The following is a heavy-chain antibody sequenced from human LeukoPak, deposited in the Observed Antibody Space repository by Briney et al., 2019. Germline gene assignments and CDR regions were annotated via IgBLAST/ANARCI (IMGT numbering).Heavy chain of an antibody. D-gene: IGHD3-22*01. CDR3: ANYDSSGYYYFDY. J-gene: IGHJ4*02. Sequence: GGSLRLSCAASGFAFSSYAMSWVRQAPGKGLEWVSAISGSGGSTYYADSVKGRFTISRDNSKNTLYLQMNSLRAEDTAVYYCANYDSSGYYYFDYWGQGTLVTVSS. V-gene: IGHV3-23*01. CDR2: ISGSGGST. CDR1: GFAFSSYA.